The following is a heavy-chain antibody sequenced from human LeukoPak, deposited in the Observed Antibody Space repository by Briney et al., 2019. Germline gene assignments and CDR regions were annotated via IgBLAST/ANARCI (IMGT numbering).Heavy chain of an antibody. J-gene: IGHJ4*02. CDR1: GFTFSNAW. CDR3: ATDGPSPWGLRYFDF. CDR2: IKSKTDGATI. V-gene: IGHV3-15*01. D-gene: IGHD7-27*01. Sequence: GGSLRLPCAASGFTFSNAWMSWVRQAPGKGLEWVGRIKSKTDGATIEYAAPVKGRFTISRDDSKNMVYLQMNSLKTEDTAVYYCATDGPSPWGLRYFDFWGQGTLVTVSS.